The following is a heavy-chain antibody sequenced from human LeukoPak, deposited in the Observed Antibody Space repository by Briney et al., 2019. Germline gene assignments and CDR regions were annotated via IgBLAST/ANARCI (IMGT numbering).Heavy chain of an antibody. V-gene: IGHV4-39*01. CDR3: ARGRYYDSSGYPFDP. CDR1: GVSISSSSYY. J-gene: IGHJ5*02. Sequence: PSETLSLTCTVSGVSISSSSYYWGWIRQPPGKGLEWIGSIYYSGSTYYNPSLKSRVTISVDTSKNQFSLKLSSVTAADTAVYYCARGRYYDSSGYPFDPWGQGTLVTVSS. D-gene: IGHD3-22*01. CDR2: IYYSGST.